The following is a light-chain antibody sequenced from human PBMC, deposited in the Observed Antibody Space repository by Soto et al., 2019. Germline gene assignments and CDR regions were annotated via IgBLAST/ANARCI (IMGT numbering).Light chain of an antibody. CDR3: QQYDNLPRWA. Sequence: DIQMTQSPSSLSASVGDRVTITCQASQDISNYLNWYQQKPGKAPKLLIYDASNLETGVPSRFSGSGSGTDFTFTISSLQPEGIATYYCQQYDNLPRWAFGGGTKVEIK. CDR1: QDISNY. J-gene: IGKJ4*01. V-gene: IGKV1-33*01. CDR2: DAS.